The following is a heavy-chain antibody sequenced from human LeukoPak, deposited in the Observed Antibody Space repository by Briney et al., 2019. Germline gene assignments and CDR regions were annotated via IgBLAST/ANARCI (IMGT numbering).Heavy chain of an antibody. V-gene: IGHV3-49*04. J-gene: IGHJ4*02. CDR2: IRSKAYGGTT. Sequence: GGSLRLSCTASGFTFGDYAMSWVRQAPGKGLEWVGFIRSKAYGGTTEYAASVKGRFTISRDDSKSIAYLQMNSLKTEDTAVYYCTRAVAGLDYWVRGTLVTVSS. CDR3: TRAVAGLDY. CDR1: GFTFGDYA. D-gene: IGHD6-19*01.